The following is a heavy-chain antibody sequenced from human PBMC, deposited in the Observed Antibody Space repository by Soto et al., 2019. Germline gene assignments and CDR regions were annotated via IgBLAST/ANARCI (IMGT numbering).Heavy chain of an antibody. J-gene: IGHJ6*02. V-gene: IGHV1-69*13. CDR3: ARGAKHPILTGPTAPDLYYGMDV. Sequence: ASVKVSCKASGGTFSSYAISWVRQAHGQGLEWMGGIIPIFGTANYAQKFQGRVTITADESTSTAYMELSSLRSEDTAVYYCARGAKHPILTGPTAPDLYYGMDVWGQGTTVTVSS. CDR2: IIPIFGTA. D-gene: IGHD3-9*01. CDR1: GGTFSSYA.